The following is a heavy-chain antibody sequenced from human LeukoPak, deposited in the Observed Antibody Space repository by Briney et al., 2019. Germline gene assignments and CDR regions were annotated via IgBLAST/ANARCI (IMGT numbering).Heavy chain of an antibody. Sequence: SETLSLTCAVYGGSFSRYYWGWIRQSPGKGLEWIAEIDHRGDTNYNPSVKSRVTISVDTSKNQFSLKVRSLSAADTAVYYCARGAIISETGYFDFWRQGTPVTVSS. CDR1: GGSFSRYY. J-gene: IGHJ4*03. D-gene: IGHD1-26*01. V-gene: IGHV4-34*01. CDR3: ARGAIISETGYFDF. CDR2: IDHRGDT.